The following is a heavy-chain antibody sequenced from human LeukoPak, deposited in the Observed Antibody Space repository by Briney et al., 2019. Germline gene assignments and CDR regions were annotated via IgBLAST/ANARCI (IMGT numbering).Heavy chain of an antibody. CDR1: GYTFITYS. V-gene: IGHV5-51*01. Sequence: GESLNFSFQRPGYTFITYSIGWAPQLHGKGLEWLGIFYPGDSDIRYRPPFHGEATTSANKSISTAYLQWSSLKASDTAMYDCVRPERVYSDGSEAFDIWGQGTMVTVSS. J-gene: IGHJ3*02. D-gene: IGHD5-12*01. CDR2: FYPGDSDI. CDR3: VRPERVYSDGSEAFDI.